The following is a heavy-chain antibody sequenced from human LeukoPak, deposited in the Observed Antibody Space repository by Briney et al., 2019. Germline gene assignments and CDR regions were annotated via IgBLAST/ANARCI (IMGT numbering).Heavy chain of an antibody. V-gene: IGHV3-48*03. CDR2: ISSSGDTI. CDR1: GFTFSSYE. D-gene: IGHD6-13*01. CDR3: ARGLGSSWYSY. Sequence: PGGSLRLSCAASGFTFSSYEMNWVRQAPGKGLEWVSYISSSGDTIYYADSVNGRFTISRDSAKNSLYLQMNSLRAEDTAVYYXARGLGSSWYSYWGQGTLVTVSS. J-gene: IGHJ4*02.